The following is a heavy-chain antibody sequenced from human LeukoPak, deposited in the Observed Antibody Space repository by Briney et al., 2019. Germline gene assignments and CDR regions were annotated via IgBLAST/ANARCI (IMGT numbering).Heavy chain of an antibody. CDR1: GFTFSSYG. V-gene: IGHV3-30*18. CDR2: ISCDGSNK. J-gene: IGHJ4*02. Sequence: GGSLRLSCAASGFTFSSYGMHWVRQAPGKGLEWVAVISCDGSNKYYADSVKGRFTISRDNSKNTLYLQMNSLRAEDTAVYYCAKGSELQIDYWGQGTLVTVSS. CDR3: AKGSELQIDY. D-gene: IGHD3-10*01.